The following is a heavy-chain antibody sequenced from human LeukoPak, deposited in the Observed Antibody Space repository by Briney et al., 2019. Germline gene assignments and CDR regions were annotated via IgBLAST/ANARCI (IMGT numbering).Heavy chain of an antibody. Sequence: GGSLRLSCAASGFTFSTYNMNWVRQAPGKGLEWVSYISSSSSIIYYADSVKGRFTISRDNAKNSLYLQMNSLRAEDTAVYYCAGHCSGGSCYFTATLKSLWGQGTLVTVSS. V-gene: IGHV3-48*01. D-gene: IGHD2-15*01. CDR2: ISSSSSII. CDR1: GFTFSTYN. CDR3: AGHCSGGSCYFTATLKSL. J-gene: IGHJ4*02.